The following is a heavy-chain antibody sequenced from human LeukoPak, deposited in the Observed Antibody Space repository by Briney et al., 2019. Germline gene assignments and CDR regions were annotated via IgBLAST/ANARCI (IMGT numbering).Heavy chain of an antibody. J-gene: IGHJ3*02. V-gene: IGHV3-20*04. CDR1: GFTFEDFG. CDR2: INWNGGST. CDR3: ARVRVVWDLDDAFDI. Sequence: GGSLRLSCVASGFTFEDFGMNWVRQAPGKGLEWVSGINWNGGSTAYADSVKGRFTISRDNAKNSLYLQMNTLRAEDTALYYCARVRVVWDLDDAFDIWGRGTMVTVSS. D-gene: IGHD1-26*01.